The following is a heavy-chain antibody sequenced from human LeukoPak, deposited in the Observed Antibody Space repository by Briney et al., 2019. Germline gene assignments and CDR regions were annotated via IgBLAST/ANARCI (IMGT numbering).Heavy chain of an antibody. D-gene: IGHD6-13*01. V-gene: IGHV3-23*01. J-gene: IGHJ4*02. Sequence: GGSLRLSCAASGFTFDDYGMSWVRQAPGKGLEWVSAISGSGGSTYYADSVKGRFTISRDNSKNTLYLQMNSLRAEDTAVYYCAKDDRAAADYFDYWGQGTLVTVSS. CDR1: GFTFDDYG. CDR3: AKDDRAAADYFDY. CDR2: ISGSGGST.